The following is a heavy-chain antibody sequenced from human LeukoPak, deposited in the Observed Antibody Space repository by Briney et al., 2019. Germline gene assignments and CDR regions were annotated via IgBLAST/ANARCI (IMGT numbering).Heavy chain of an antibody. CDR2: INHSGST. Sequence: KSSETLSLTCAVYGGSFSGYYWSWIRQPPGKGLEWIGEINHSGSTNYNPSLKSRVTISVDTSKNQFSLKLSSVPAADTAVYYCARGSPRIAAAGTYYYYGMDVWGQGTTVTVSS. V-gene: IGHV4-34*01. CDR3: ARGSPRIAAAGTYYYYGMDV. CDR1: GGSFSGYY. D-gene: IGHD6-13*01. J-gene: IGHJ6*02.